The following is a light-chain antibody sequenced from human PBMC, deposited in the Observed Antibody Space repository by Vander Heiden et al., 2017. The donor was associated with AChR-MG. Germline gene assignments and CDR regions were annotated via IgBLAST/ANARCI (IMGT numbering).Light chain of an antibody. CDR2: GAS. CDR1: QDIRKY. Sequence: DIQMTQSPSSLSASVGDRVIITCQASQDIRKYLNWYQQKPGKAPNLLIYGASNLETGVPSRFSGSGSGTDFTFTISSLQPEDIATYYCQQEDTLPITFGQGTRLEIK. CDR3: QQEDTLPIT. J-gene: IGKJ5*01. V-gene: IGKV1-33*01.